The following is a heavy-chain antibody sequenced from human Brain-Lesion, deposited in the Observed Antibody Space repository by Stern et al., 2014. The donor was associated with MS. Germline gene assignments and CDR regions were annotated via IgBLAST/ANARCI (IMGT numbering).Heavy chain of an antibody. J-gene: IGHJ4*02. CDR3: ARFPASRPHVFDS. V-gene: IGHV4-4*02. CDR2: SDHSGST. D-gene: IGHD6-13*01. Sequence: QVQLQESGPGLVKPSGTLSLTCAVSGGSISSSNWWSWVRQSPGKGLEWIGESDHSGSTIYNPSLKSRVTVSVAKSKNRFSLTLRSGTAADTAVYFCARFPASRPHVFDSWGQGTLVTVSS. CDR1: GGSISSSNW.